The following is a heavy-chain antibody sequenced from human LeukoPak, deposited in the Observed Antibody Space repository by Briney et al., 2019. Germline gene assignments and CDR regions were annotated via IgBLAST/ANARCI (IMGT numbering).Heavy chain of an antibody. CDR2: INGGGNTT. CDR1: GFAFSSFA. J-gene: IGHJ6*03. V-gene: IGHV3-23*01. D-gene: IGHD6-19*01. Sequence: TGGSLRLSCAASGFAFSSFAMGWVRQSPGKGLEWLSTINGGGNTTFYADSVKGRFTISRDNSKNTLYLHMDGLRPDDTAIYYCTKELHVAVAVADYYYFYMDVWSRGTAVSVSS. CDR3: TKELHVAVAVADYYYFYMDV.